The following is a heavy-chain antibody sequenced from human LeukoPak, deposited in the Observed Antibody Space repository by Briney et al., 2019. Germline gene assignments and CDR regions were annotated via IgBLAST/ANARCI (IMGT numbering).Heavy chain of an antibody. CDR2: IYSGGNT. V-gene: IGHV3-66*01. CDR1: GFTVSSNY. Sequence: GGSLRLSCAASGFTVSSNYMTWVRQAPGKGLEWVSIIYSGGNTYYADSVKGRFTISRDNSKNTLYLQMDSLRAEDTAVYYCATGTTVTTAFDYWGQGTLVTVSS. CDR3: ATGTTVTTAFDY. J-gene: IGHJ4*02. D-gene: IGHD4-17*01.